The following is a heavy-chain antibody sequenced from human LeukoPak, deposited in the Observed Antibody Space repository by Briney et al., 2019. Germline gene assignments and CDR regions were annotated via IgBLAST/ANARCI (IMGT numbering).Heavy chain of an antibody. J-gene: IGHJ6*03. CDR2: IRGFDSTI. CDR1: GFTFSSYE. CDR3: ARDRLYNHYMDV. V-gene: IGHV3-48*03. Sequence: GGSLRLSCAASGFTFSSYEMNWVRQAPGKGLEWISYIRGFDSTIYYADSVKARFTISRDNAKDSLYLQMNSLRAEDTAVYYCARDRLYNHYMDVWGKGTTVTISS. D-gene: IGHD2-2*02.